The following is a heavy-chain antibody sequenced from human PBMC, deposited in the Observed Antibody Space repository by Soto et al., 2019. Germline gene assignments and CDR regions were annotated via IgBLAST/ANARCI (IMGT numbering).Heavy chain of an antibody. V-gene: IGHV4-34*01. CDR2: INHSGST. CDR3: ARGGPAARKGDYYGMDV. D-gene: IGHD2-2*01. CDR1: GGSFSGYY. Sequence: SETLSLTCAVYGGSFSGYYWSWIRQPPGKGLEWIGEINHSGSTNYNPSLKSRVTISVDTSKNQFSLKLSSVTAADTAVYYCARGGPAARKGDYYGMDVWGQGITVTVSS. J-gene: IGHJ6*02.